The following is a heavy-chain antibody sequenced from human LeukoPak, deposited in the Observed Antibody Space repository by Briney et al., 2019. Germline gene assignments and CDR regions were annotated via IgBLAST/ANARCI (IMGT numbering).Heavy chain of an antibody. CDR2: IYTSGST. CDR1: GGSISSGSYY. J-gene: IGHJ6*03. D-gene: IGHD3-16*01. Sequence: PSETLSLTCTVSGGSISSGSYYWSWIRQPAGKGLEWIGRIYTSGSTNYNPSLKSRVTISVDTSKNQFSLKLSSVTAADTAVYYCARVYAGMINYYYYYMDVWGKGTTVTVSS. V-gene: IGHV4-61*02. CDR3: ARVYAGMINYYYYYMDV.